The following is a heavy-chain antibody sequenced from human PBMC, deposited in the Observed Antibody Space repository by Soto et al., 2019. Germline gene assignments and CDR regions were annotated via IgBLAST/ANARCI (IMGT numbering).Heavy chain of an antibody. CDR3: AKDSEAAALPEYFQH. V-gene: IGHV3-30*18. D-gene: IGHD6-13*01. Sequence: PGGSLRLSCAASGFTFSSYGMHWVRQAPGKGLEWVAVISYDGSNKYYADSVKGRFTISRDNSKNTLYLQMNSLRAEDTAVYYCAKDSEAAALPEYFQHWGQGTLVTVSS. J-gene: IGHJ1*01. CDR1: GFTFSSYG. CDR2: ISYDGSNK.